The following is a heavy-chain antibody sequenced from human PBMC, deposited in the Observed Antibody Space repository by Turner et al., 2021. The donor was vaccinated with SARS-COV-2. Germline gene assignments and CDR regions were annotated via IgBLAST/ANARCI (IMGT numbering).Heavy chain of an antibody. Sequence: QVQLQESGPGLVKPSETLSLTCTVSVGSISSYYWYWIRQPPGKGLEWIGYIYYKGITNSNPSLKGRVTISVATSKKQFSLKLSSVTAADTAVCYCARGRGGIVVAWGQGTPVTVSS. CDR2: IYYKGIT. V-gene: IGHV4-59*01. CDR1: VGSISSYY. D-gene: IGHD6-19*01. CDR3: ARGRGGIVVA. J-gene: IGHJ5*02.